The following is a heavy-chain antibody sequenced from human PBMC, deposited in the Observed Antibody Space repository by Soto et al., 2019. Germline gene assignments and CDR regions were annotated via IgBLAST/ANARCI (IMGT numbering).Heavy chain of an antibody. CDR2: INPSGGST. Sequence: GASVKVSCKASGYTFTSYYMHWVRQAPGQGLEWMGIINPSGGSTSYAQKFQGRVTMTRDTSTSTVYMELSSLRSEDTAVYYCAKVGGIAYVAFDIWGKGTMVTVSS. D-gene: IGHD6-13*01. J-gene: IGHJ3*02. V-gene: IGHV1-46*01. CDR3: AKVGGIAYVAFDI. CDR1: GYTFTSYY.